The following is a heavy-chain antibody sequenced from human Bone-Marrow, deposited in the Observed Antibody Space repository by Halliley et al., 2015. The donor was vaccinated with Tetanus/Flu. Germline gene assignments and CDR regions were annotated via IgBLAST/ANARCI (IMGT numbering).Heavy chain of an antibody. Sequence: YYSGGTNYNPSLKSRVTISVDTSKNQFSLKLSSVTAADTAVYYCARDRREYSSSLYGMDVWGQGTTVTVSS. CDR2: YYSGGT. J-gene: IGHJ6*02. CDR3: ARDRREYSSSLYGMDV. V-gene: IGHV4-59*01. D-gene: IGHD6-19*01.